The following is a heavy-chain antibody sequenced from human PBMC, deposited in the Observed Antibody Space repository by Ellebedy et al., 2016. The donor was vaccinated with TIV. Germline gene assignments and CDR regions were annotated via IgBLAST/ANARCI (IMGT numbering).Heavy chain of an antibody. J-gene: IGHJ4*02. CDR1: GFTFSSYS. CDR2: ISSSSTYI. V-gene: IGHV3-21*01. CDR3: ARGRVAAPGTPFDY. D-gene: IGHD6-13*01. Sequence: PGGSLRLSCAASGFTFSSYSMNRVRQAPGKGLEWVSSISSSSTYIYYADSLKGRFTISRDNAKNSLYLQMNSLRAEDTAVFYCARGRVAAPGTPFDYWGQGTLVTVSS.